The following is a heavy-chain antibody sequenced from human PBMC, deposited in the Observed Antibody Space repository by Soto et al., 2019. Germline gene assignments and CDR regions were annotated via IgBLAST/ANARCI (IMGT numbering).Heavy chain of an antibody. CDR1: GGSISSSY. V-gene: IGHV4-59*12. CDR2: IYYSGST. D-gene: IGHD3-3*01. Sequence: PSETLSLTCTVSGGSISSSYWSWIRQPPGKGLEWIGYIYYSGSTNYNPSLKSRVTISVDTSKNQFSLKLSSVTAADTAVYYCARDHGEITIFGVVIPTPYFDYWGQGTLVTVSS. CDR3: ARDHGEITIFGVVIPTPYFDY. J-gene: IGHJ4*02.